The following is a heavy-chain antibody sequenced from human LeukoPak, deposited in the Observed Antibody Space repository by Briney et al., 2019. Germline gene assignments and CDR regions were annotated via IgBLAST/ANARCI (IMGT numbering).Heavy chain of an antibody. CDR2: INRSGST. V-gene: IGHV4-34*01. D-gene: IGHD1-26*01. Sequence: SETLSLTCGVYGDSISGYHWTWIRQPPGKGLEWIGEINRSGSTNYNPSLKSRVTISLDTSKNQFSLKLSSVSAEDTALYYCARERLGGSYYRPVDYWGQGTLVTVSS. J-gene: IGHJ4*02. CDR1: GDSISGYH. CDR3: ARERLGGSYYRPVDY.